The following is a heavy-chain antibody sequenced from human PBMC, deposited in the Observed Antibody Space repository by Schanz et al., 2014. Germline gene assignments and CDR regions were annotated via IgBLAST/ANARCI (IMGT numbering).Heavy chain of an antibody. CDR1: GYTFTDYG. CDR2: ISTSNGNT. V-gene: IGHV1-18*01. D-gene: IGHD5-12*01. CDR3: ARGGGPEDVFDI. J-gene: IGHJ3*02. Sequence: QVQLVQSGAEVRKPGSSVRVSCKASGYTFTDYGVIWVRQAPGQGLEWMGWISTSNGNTNYIQKLQGRVTMTTDTSTSTAYMELRSLRSDDTAVYYCARGGGPEDVFDIWGQGTILTVSS.